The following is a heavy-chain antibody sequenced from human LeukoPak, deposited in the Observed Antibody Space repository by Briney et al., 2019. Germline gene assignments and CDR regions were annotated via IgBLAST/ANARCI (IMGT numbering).Heavy chain of an antibody. J-gene: IGHJ3*02. V-gene: IGHV3-30-3*01. CDR3: ARTAWGYCSSTSCLDAFDI. CDR2: ISYDGSNK. CDR1: GFTFSSYA. Sequence: PGRSLRLSCAASGFTFSSYAMHWVRQAPGKGLEWVAVISYDGSNKYYADSVKGRFTISRDNSKNTLYLQMNSLRAEDTAVYYCARTAWGYCSSTSCLDAFDIWGQGTMVTVSS. D-gene: IGHD2-2*01.